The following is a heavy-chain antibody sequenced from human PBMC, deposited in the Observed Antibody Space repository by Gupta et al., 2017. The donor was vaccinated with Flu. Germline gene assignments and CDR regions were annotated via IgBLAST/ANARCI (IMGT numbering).Heavy chain of an antibody. Sequence: QLQLQESGPGLVKPSETLSLTCTVSGGSISSNNYYWGWIRQPPGKGLEWIGSICYSGGAYYNPSLESRVTISVDTSKNQFSLQLRSVTAADTAVYFCASPWSKIGYYQFDYWGQGTLVTVSS. J-gene: IGHJ4*02. CDR2: ICYSGGA. CDR3: ASPWSKIGYYQFDY. V-gene: IGHV4-39*01. D-gene: IGHD3-3*01. CDR1: GGSISSNNYY.